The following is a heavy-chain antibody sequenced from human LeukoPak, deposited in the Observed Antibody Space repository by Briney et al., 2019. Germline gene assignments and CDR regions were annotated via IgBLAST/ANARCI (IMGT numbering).Heavy chain of an antibody. D-gene: IGHD1-26*01. Sequence: GGSLRLSCTASGFTFGDYAMSWFRQAPGKGLEWVGFIRSKAYGGTTEYAASVKGRFTISRDDSKSIAYLRMYSLKTEDTAVYYCTRDEQGGFDYWGQGTLVTVSS. V-gene: IGHV3-49*03. CDR2: IRSKAYGGTT. J-gene: IGHJ4*02. CDR1: GFTFGDYA. CDR3: TRDEQGGFDY.